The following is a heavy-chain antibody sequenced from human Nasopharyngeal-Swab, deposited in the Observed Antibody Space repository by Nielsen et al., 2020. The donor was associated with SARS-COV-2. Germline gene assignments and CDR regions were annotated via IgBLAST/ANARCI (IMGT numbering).Heavy chain of an antibody. J-gene: IGHJ6*02. CDR3: ARDYIVAHYYYGMDV. V-gene: IGHV3-48*03. Sequence: GGSLRLSCAASGFTFSSYEMNWVRHAPGKGLEWVSYISSSGSTIYYADSVKGRFTISRDNAKNSLYLQMNSLRAEDTAVYYCARDYIVAHYYYGMDVWGQGITVTVSS. CDR2: ISSSGSTI. CDR1: GFTFSSYE. D-gene: IGHD3-16*02.